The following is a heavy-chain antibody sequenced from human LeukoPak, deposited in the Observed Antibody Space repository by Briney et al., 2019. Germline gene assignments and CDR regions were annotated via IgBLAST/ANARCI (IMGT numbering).Heavy chain of an antibody. CDR3: ARDFEVVPAAPWDAFDI. CDR2: IYSGGTT. CDR1: GFTVSSNY. V-gene: IGHV3-53*01. Sequence: GGSLRLSCAASGFTVSSNYMSWVRQAPGKGLVWVSIIYSGGTTYYADSVKGRFTISRDNAKNSLYLQMNSLRAEDTALYHCARDFEVVPAAPWDAFDIWGQGTMVTVSS. J-gene: IGHJ3*02. D-gene: IGHD2-2*01.